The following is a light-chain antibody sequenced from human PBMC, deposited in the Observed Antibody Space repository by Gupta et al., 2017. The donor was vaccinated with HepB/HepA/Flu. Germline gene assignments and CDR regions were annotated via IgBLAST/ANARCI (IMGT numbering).Light chain of an antibody. J-gene: IGLJ2*01. CDR3: QSWDSSTVV. CDR2: QDS. CDR1: KLGDKY. V-gene: IGLV3-1*01. Sequence: SYELTKPPSVSVSLGQTASITCSGDKLGDKYACWYQQKPCQSPVLVIYQDSKRPSGIPERFSGSNSGNTATLTISGTQAMDEADYYCQSWDSSTVVFGGGTRLTVL.